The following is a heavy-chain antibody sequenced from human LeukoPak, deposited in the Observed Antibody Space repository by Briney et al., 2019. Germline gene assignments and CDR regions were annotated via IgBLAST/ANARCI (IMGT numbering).Heavy chain of an antibody. CDR2: ISAYKGNT. CDR3: ARFDGSGSYYKYQSYFDY. J-gene: IGHJ4*02. D-gene: IGHD3-10*01. V-gene: IGHV1-18*04. Sequence: GGAVKVSCKASGYTFTSYGISWVRQAPGQGVEGMGWISAYKGNTNYAEKLQGRVTMTTDTSTSTAYMELRSLRSDDTAVYSCARFDGSGSYYKYQSYFDYWGQGTLVTVSS. CDR1: GYTFTSYG.